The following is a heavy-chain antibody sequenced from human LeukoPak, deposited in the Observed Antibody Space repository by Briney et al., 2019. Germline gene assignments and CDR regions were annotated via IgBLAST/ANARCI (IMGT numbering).Heavy chain of an antibody. CDR1: GYTLTELS. V-gene: IGHV1-24*01. CDR2: FDPEDGET. D-gene: IGHD1-1*01. J-gene: IGHJ6*03. Sequence: ASVKVSXKASGYTLTELSIHWVRQAPGQGLEWMGGFDPEDGETNYAQKFQGRVTMTEDTSTDTAYMELSSLRSEDTAVYYCATGSGTTTLDYYYYMDVWGKGTTVTVSS. CDR3: ATGSGTTTLDYYYYMDV.